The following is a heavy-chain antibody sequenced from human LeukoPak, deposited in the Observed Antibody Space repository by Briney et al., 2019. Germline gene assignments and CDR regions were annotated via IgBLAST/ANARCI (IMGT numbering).Heavy chain of an antibody. CDR3: ARGKNGDDSSGCYYYPFDY. V-gene: IGHV1-69*13. Sequence: GASVKVSCKASGGTFSSYAISWVRQAPGQGLEWMGGIIPIFGTANYAQKFQGRVTITADESTSTAYMELSSLRSEDTAVYYCARGKNGDDSSGCYYYPFDYWGQGTLVTVSS. D-gene: IGHD3-22*01. CDR2: IIPIFGTA. J-gene: IGHJ4*02. CDR1: GGTFSSYA.